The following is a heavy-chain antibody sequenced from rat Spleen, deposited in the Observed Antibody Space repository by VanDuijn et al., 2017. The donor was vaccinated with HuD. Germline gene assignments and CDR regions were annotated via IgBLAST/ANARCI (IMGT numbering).Heavy chain of an antibody. CDR1: GFTFSDYA. Sequence: EVQLVESGGGLVQPGRSLKLSCAASGFTFSDYAMAWVRQAPKKGLEWVASISPSGGSTYYRDSVKGRFTISRDNAKSTLYLQMDSLRSEDTATYYCATAPFDYWGQGVMVTVSS. CDR2: ISPSGGST. V-gene: IGHV5-19*01. J-gene: IGHJ2*01. CDR3: ATAPFDY.